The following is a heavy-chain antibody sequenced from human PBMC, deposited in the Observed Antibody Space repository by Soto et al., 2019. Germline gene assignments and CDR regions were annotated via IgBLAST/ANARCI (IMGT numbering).Heavy chain of an antibody. J-gene: IGHJ4*02. CDR2: ISYDGSNK. V-gene: IGHV3-30-3*01. CDR3: ARGTRSWALY. D-gene: IGHD6-13*01. Sequence: GGSLSLSCAASGFTFSSYAMHWVRQAPGKGLEWVAVISYDGSNKYYADSVKGRFTISRDNSKNTLYLQMNSLRAEDTAVYYCARGTRSWALYWGQGTLVTVSS. CDR1: GFTFSSYA.